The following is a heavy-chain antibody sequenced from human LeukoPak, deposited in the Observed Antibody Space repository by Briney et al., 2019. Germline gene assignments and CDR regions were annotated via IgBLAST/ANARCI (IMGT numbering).Heavy chain of an antibody. CDR2: IYHSGST. D-gene: IGHD6-13*01. Sequence: SESLSLTCTVSGYSISSGYYWGWLRPPPGKGLEWIGSIYHSGSTYYNPSLKSQVTISVDTSKNQFSLKLTSVTAADTAVYYCARGYSSSWYLNWFDPWGQGTLVTASS. CDR3: ARGYSSSWYLNWFDP. J-gene: IGHJ5*02. V-gene: IGHV4-38-2*02. CDR1: GYSISSGYY.